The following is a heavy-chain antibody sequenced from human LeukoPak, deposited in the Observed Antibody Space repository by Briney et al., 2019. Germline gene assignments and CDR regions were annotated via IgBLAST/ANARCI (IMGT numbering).Heavy chain of an antibody. CDR1: GGSISSYY. J-gene: IGHJ3*02. CDR3: AREASSSWYWGAFDI. CDR2: IYYSGST. Sequence: PSETLSLTCTVSGGSISSYYWSWIRQPPGKGLEWIGYIYYSGSTNYNPSLKSRVTISVDTSKNQFSLKLSSVTAADTAVYYCAREASSSWYWGAFDIWGQGTMVTVSS. V-gene: IGHV4-59*01. D-gene: IGHD6-13*01.